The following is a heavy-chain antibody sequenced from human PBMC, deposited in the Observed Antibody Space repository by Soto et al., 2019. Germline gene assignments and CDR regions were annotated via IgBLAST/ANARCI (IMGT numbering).Heavy chain of an antibody. Sequence: LVQSGAEAKKPGTSVKVSCKASGYTFSTSTSSWVRQAPGQGLEWLGWINAYSGNTNYAPKIQCRVTMTTDTSTSTAYLELRSLTNYDTAMYYCAIANYGDDDYWGQGTLVTVSS. D-gene: IGHD4-17*01. CDR2: INAYSGNT. CDR3: AIANYGDDDY. V-gene: IGHV1-18*04. J-gene: IGHJ4*02. CDR1: GYTFSTST.